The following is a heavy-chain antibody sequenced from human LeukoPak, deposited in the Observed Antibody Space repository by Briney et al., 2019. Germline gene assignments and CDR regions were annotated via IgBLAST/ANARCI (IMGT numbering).Heavy chain of an antibody. J-gene: IGHJ4*02. V-gene: IGHV3-21*04. CDR2: ISSSSIYV. CDR3: ARGGGRHVEY. Sequence: PGGSLRLSCAASGFTFSDYDMNWVRQAPGKGLEWVSSISSSSIYVSYADSVKGRYTISRDNSKNSLYLQMNSLRAEDTAVYYCARGGGRHVEYWGQRNLVTVSS. CDR1: GFTFSDYD. D-gene: IGHD2/OR15-2a*01.